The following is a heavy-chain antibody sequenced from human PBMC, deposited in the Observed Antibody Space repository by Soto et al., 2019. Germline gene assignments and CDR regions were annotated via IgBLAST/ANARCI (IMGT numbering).Heavy chain of an antibody. D-gene: IGHD6-6*01. CDR3: ARVPPNSSSSPYYFDY. CDR1: GGSISSGGYY. CDR2: IYYSGST. Sequence: LSLTCTVSGGSISSGGYYWSWIRQHPGKGLEWIGYIYYSGSTYYNPSLKSRVTISVDTSKNQFSLKLSSVTAADTAVYYCARVPPNSSSSPYYFDYWGQGTLVTVSS. J-gene: IGHJ4*02. V-gene: IGHV4-31*03.